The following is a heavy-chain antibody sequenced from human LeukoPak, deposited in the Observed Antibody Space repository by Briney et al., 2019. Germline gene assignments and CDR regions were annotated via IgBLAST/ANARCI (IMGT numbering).Heavy chain of an antibody. J-gene: IGHJ4*02. CDR1: GFTFSSYW. CDR3: AKVGGQLVLDY. CDR2: ISYDGSNK. D-gene: IGHD6-13*01. Sequence: PGGSLRLSCAASGFTFSSYWMSWVRQAPGKGLEWVAVISYDGSNKYYADSVKGRFTISRDNSKNTLYLQMNSLRAEDTAVYYCAKVGGQLVLDYWGQGTLVTVSS. V-gene: IGHV3-30*18.